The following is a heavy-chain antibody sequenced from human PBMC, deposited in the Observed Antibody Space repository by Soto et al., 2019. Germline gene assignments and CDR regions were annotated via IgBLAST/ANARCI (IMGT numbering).Heavy chain of an antibody. Sequence: ASVKVSCKASGYTFTGYYMHWVRQAPGQGLEWMGWINPNSGGTNYAQKFQGWVTMTRDTSISTAYTELSRLRSDDTAVYYCARARKGLMVYAATGGYGMDVWGQGTTVTVSS. CDR1: GYTFTGYY. J-gene: IGHJ6*02. CDR2: INPNSGGT. D-gene: IGHD2-8*01. V-gene: IGHV1-2*04. CDR3: ARARKGLMVYAATGGYGMDV.